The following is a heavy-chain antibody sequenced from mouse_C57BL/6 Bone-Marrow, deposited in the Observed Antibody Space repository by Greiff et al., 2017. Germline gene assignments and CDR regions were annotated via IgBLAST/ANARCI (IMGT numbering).Heavy chain of an antibody. CDR1: GFTFSDYY. CDR2: ISNGGGST. J-gene: IGHJ3*01. CDR3: ASPCGKGTWFAY. Sequence: EVQRVESGGGLVQPGGSLKLSCAASGFTFSDYYMYWVRQTPEKRLEWVAYISNGGGSTYYPDTVKGRFTISRDNAKNTLYLQMSRLKSEDTAMDYCASPCGKGTWFAYWGQGTLVTVSA. D-gene: IGHD1-1*01. V-gene: IGHV5-12*01.